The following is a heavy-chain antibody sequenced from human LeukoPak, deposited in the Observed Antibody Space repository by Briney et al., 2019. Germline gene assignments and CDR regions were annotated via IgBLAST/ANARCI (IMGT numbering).Heavy chain of an antibody. CDR2: TSYDGSNA. D-gene: IGHD6-19*01. Sequence: PGRSLRLSCAASGLTLSRYDMHWVRQAPGKGLEWVALTSYDGSNANYADSVKGRFIISRDNSKNTLYLQMNSLRAEDTAVYYCARDPTGMGYGSGYDYWGQGTLVTVSS. V-gene: IGHV3-30*03. J-gene: IGHJ4*02. CDR1: GLTLSRYD. CDR3: ARDPTGMGYGSGYDY.